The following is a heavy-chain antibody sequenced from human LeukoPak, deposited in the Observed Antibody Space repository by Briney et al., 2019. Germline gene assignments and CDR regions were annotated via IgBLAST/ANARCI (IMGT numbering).Heavy chain of an antibody. J-gene: IGHJ4*02. CDR3: ATPELYSGSYYGYY. Sequence: SETLSLTCAVFGGSFSGFYCSWIRQSPGKGLEWIGEINHRGSTTYNPSLKSRVTISVDTSKKEVSLKVSSVTAADTAVYYCATPELYSGSYYGYYWGQGTLVTVSS. V-gene: IGHV4-34*01. CDR1: GGSFSGFY. CDR2: INHRGST. D-gene: IGHD1-26*01.